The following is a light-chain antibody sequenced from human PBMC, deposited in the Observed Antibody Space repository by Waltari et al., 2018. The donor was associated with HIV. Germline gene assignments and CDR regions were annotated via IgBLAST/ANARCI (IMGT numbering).Light chain of an antibody. CDR1: SSDVGGYNY. CDR2: EVS. CDR3: SSYRSSSTLEV. V-gene: IGLV2-14*01. Sequence: QSALTQPASVSGSPGQSITIPCTGTSSDVGGYNYVSWYQQHPGKATKLMIYEVSNRPSGVSNRFSGSKSGNTASLTISGLQAEDEADYYCSSYRSSSTLEVFGTGTKVTVL. J-gene: IGLJ1*01.